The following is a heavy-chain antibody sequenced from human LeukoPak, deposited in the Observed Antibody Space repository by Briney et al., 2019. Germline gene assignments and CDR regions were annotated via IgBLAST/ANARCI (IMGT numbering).Heavy chain of an antibody. CDR3: ARDNDSRDPPHFDY. Sequence: GASVKVSCKASGYTFTSYHITWVRQAPGQGVEWMGWISGYNGNTNYAQKFQGSVSMTTDTSTSTAYMELSSLRSEDTAVYYCARDNDSRDPPHFDYWGQGTLVTVSS. J-gene: IGHJ4*02. D-gene: IGHD3-16*01. CDR1: GYTFTSYH. V-gene: IGHV1-18*01. CDR2: ISGYNGNT.